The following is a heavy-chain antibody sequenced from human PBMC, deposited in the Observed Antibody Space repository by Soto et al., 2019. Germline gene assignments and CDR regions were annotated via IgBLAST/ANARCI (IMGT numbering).Heavy chain of an antibody. D-gene: IGHD3-22*01. CDR3: ARDETYYYDRSGYSFDY. CDR2: IIPIFGTA. Sequence: QVQLVQSGAEVKKPGSSVKVSCKASGGTFSSYAISWVRQAPGQGLEWMGGIIPIFGTANYAQKFQGRVTINADESTRTAYMELSSLRSEDTAVYYCARDETYYYDRSGYSFDYWGQGTLVTVSS. J-gene: IGHJ4*02. CDR1: GGTFSSYA. V-gene: IGHV1-69*01.